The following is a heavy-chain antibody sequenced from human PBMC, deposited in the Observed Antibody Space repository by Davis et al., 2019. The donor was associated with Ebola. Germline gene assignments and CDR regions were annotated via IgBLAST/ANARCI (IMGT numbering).Heavy chain of an antibody. V-gene: IGHV4-30-4*01. CDR3: ARVWGGSYYPAFDL. J-gene: IGHJ4*02. CDR2: LYNSCYT. CDR1: GGSITTDNY. D-gene: IGHD1-26*01. Sequence: PSETLSLTCTVSGGSITTDNYWTWIRPPPGKGLEWIGHLYNSCYTFYTPSLKSRLIMSISTSENRFSLKLNSVTAADTAVYYCARVWGGSYYPAFDLWGQGILVTVSS.